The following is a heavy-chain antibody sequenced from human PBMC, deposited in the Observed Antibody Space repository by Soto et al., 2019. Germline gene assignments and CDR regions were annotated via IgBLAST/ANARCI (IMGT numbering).Heavy chain of an antibody. CDR1: GGSITSGAYY. CDR3: ARYYFDSSGYSNWFDP. CDR2: IHYSGRT. Sequence: KPSETQSLTCAVSGGSITSGAYYWTWIRQHPGKGLEWIAYIHYSGRTYYNPSLKSRVTISVDTSNNQFSLKLSSVTAADTAVYYCARYYFDSSGYSNWFDPWGQGTLVTVSS. D-gene: IGHD3-22*01. J-gene: IGHJ5*02. V-gene: IGHV4-31*11.